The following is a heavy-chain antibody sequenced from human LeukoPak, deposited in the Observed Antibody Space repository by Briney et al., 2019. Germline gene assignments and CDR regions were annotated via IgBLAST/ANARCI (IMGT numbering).Heavy chain of an antibody. D-gene: IGHD2-15*01. CDR1: GFTFSNYW. V-gene: IGHV3-7*05. CDR3: AREDQPRGTFDY. Sequence: PGGSLRLSCAASGFTFSNYWMSWVRQAPGKGLEWVANIKQDGSEKYYVDSVKGRFTISRDNAKNSLYLQMNSLRAEDTALYYCAREDQPRGTFDYWGRESWSPSPQ. CDR2: IKQDGSEK. J-gene: IGHJ4*02.